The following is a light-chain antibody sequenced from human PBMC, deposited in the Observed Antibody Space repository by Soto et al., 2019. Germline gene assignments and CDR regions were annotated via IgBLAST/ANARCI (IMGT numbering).Light chain of an antibody. V-gene: IGKV3-20*01. CDR2: GAS. J-gene: IGKJ2*01. Sequence: EIVLTQSPGTLSLSPGERATLSCRASQSVTSIYLAWYQQKSGQAPRLLIYGASSRATGIPDRFSGSGSGTDFTLNISRLDPEDFAVYYCQHYGSSLYTFGQGTKLEIK. CDR3: QHYGSSLYT. CDR1: QSVTSIY.